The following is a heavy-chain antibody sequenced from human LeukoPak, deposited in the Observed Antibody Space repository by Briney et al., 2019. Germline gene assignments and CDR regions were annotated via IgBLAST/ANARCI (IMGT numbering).Heavy chain of an antibody. V-gene: IGHV3-21*01. CDR2: ISGSGTYI. Sequence: GGSLRLSCAASGFAFSSYSMNWVRQTPGKGLEWVSSISGSGTYIYYADSVEGRFTISRDNAKNSLYLQMNSLRAEDTAVYYCARTNKRAGTEDYWGQGTLVTVSS. D-gene: IGHD6-13*01. CDR1: GFAFSSYS. CDR3: ARTNKRAGTEDY. J-gene: IGHJ4*02.